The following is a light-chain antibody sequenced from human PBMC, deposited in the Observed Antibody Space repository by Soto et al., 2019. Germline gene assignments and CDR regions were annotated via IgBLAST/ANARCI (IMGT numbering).Light chain of an antibody. V-gene: IGLV2-8*01. CDR3: GSYAGSNKGA. J-gene: IGLJ3*02. CDR2: EVT. CDR1: ISDVGGYNY. Sequence: QSALTQPPSASGSPGQSVTISCTGTISDVGGYNYVAWYQQHPGKAPKLIIYEVTKRPSGVPDRFSGSKSGNTASLTVSGLQAEDEAVYYCGSYAGSNKGAFGGGTKLTGL.